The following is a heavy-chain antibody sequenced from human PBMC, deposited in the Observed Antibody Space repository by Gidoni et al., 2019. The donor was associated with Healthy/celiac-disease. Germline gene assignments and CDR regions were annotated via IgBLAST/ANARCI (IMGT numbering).Heavy chain of an antibody. CDR2: IRRKANRYAT. CDR1: GFTFSGSA. D-gene: IGHD3-22*01. CDR3: TTHYYYDSSGYYYGLDY. J-gene: IGHJ4*02. V-gene: IGHV3-73*01. Sequence: EVQLVESGGGLVQPGGSLNLSCPAPGFTFSGSAMHWVRQASGKGPEWVGRIRRKANRYATAYAASVKGRFTISRDDSKNTAYLQMNSLKTEDTAVYYCTTHYYYDSSGYYYGLDYWGQGTLVTVSS.